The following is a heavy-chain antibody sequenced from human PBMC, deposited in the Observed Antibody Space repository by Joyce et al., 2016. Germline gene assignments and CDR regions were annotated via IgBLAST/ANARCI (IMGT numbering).Heavy chain of an antibody. D-gene: IGHD3-16*01. CDR2: ISADSYYI. Sequence: QLVESGGGVVKAGGSLRLSWEASGSTFSSSSLGWFRQAPGKGLEWVAAISADSYYIFHAETVRGRFTVSRDNAKKTLYLQMNSLRAEDSAVFYCARGGISYYYAMDVWGQGTTVTVSS. CDR1: GSTFSSSS. CDR3: ARGGISYYYAMDV. J-gene: IGHJ6*02. V-gene: IGHV3-21*01.